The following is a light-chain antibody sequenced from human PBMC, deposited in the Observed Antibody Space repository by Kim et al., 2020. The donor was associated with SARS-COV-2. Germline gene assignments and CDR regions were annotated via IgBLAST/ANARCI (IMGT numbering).Light chain of an antibody. J-gene: IGLJ3*02. CDR2: VNCDGRH. CDR3: QTWGTGIHV. CDR1: SGHSRYA. V-gene: IGLV4-69*01. Sequence: ASVKLTGTLTSGHSRYASTLHQQQPEKGPRYLMEVNCDGRHGRGTGIPDRFSGYSSGAERYLTITSLQSEYEADYYCQTWGTGIHVFGGGTQLSFL.